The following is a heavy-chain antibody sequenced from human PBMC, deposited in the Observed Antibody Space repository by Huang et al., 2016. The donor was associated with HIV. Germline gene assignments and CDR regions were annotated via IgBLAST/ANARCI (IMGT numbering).Heavy chain of an antibody. CDR2: ISHNCETV. D-gene: IGHD6-13*01. J-gene: IGHJ3*01. CDR1: GVTFGSYD. CDR3: ARDLTGTRAAAAGIRGDAFDV. V-gene: IGHV1-69*13. Sequence: QVQLVQSGAEVKKPGSSVKVSCKASGVTFGSYDISWVRQAPGQGLAWRGGISHNCETVNYAQKFQGRVRSTADASTSTAYMELTSLRSEDTAVYYCARDLTGTRAAAAGIRGDAFDVWGQGTLVTVSS.